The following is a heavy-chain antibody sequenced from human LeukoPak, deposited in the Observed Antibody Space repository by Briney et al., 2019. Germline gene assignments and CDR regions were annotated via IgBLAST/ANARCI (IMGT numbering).Heavy chain of an antibody. J-gene: IGHJ4*02. CDR1: GFTFSSYA. D-gene: IGHD3-10*01. CDR2: ISGSGGST. CDR3: AKIGANGSGSYYNYYYFDY. V-gene: IGHV3-23*01. Sequence: TGGSLRLSCEGSGFTFSSYAMSWVRQAPGKGLEWVSAISGSGGSTYYADSVKGRFTISRDNSKNTLYLQMNSLRAEDTAVYYCAKIGANGSGSYYNYYYFDYWGQGTLVTVSS.